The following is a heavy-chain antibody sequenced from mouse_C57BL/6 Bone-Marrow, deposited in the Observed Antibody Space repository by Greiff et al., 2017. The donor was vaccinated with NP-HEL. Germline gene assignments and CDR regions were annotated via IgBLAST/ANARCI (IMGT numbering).Heavy chain of an antibody. Sequence: QVQLQQPGAELVRPGTSVKLSCQASGYTFTSYWMHWVKQRPGQGLAWIGVIDPSDSYPNYNQKFQGKATLTVDTSSSTAYMPLSSLTSEDSAVYYCARYPLYDGYYVYFDYWGQGTTLTVSS. D-gene: IGHD2-3*01. CDR3: ARYPLYDGYYVYFDY. V-gene: IGHV1-59*01. J-gene: IGHJ2*01. CDR2: IDPSDSYP. CDR1: GYTFTSYW.